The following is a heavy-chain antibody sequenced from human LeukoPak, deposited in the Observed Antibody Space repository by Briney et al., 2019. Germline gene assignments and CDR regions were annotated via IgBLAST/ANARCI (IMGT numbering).Heavy chain of an antibody. CDR3: ARSRLIGYCSSTSCYQFDY. V-gene: IGHV4-59*12. CDR2: IYYSGTT. J-gene: IGHJ4*02. CDR1: GGSISRYY. D-gene: IGHD2-2*01. Sequence: SETLSLTCTVSGGSISRYYWNWIRQPPGKGLEWIGYIYYSGTTNYNSSLKSRVTISVDTSKNQFSLRLSSVTAADTAVYYCARSRLIGYCSSTSCYQFDYWGQGTLVTVSS.